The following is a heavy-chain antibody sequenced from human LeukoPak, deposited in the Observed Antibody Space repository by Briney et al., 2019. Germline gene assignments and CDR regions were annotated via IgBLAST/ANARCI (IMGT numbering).Heavy chain of an antibody. V-gene: IGHV3-74*01. Sequence: PGGSPRRACAASGFTFSTYWMHWVRQAPGKGLVWVSRIKSDGGTNYADSVKGRFTISRDNAKKTVSLQMNSLRPEDTGVYYCARAPSEIGGYYPEYFRHWGQGPRIPVSS. J-gene: IGHJ1*01. D-gene: IGHD3-22*01. CDR3: ARAPSEIGGYYPEYFRH. CDR1: GFTFSTYW. CDR2: IKSDGGT.